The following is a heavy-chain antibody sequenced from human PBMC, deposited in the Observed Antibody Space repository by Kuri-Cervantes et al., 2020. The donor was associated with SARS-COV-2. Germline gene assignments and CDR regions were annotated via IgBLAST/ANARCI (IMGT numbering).Heavy chain of an antibody. D-gene: IGHD4-23*01. J-gene: IGHJ5*02. Sequence: ASVKVSCKASGYTFTSYYMHWVRQAPGQGLEWMGIINPSGGSTSYAQKFQGRVTMTRDTSISTAYMELSRLRSDDTAVYYCARDLTDGGNWGNWFDPWGQGTLVTVSS. CDR1: GYTFTSYY. CDR3: ARDLTDGGNWGNWFDP. CDR2: INPSGGST. V-gene: IGHV1-46*01.